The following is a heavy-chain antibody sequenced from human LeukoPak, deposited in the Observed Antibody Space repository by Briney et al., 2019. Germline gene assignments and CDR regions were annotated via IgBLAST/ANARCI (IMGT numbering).Heavy chain of an antibody. V-gene: IGHV3-7*05. CDR1: GFTFSSYW. J-gene: IGHJ6*02. Sequence: GGSLRLSCAASGFTFSSYWMSWVRQAPGKGLEWVANIKQDGSEKYYVDSVKGRFTISRDNAKNSLYLQMNSLRAEDTAVYYCARRTRQLIRGYYYYYGMDVWGQGTTVTVSS. CDR3: ARRTRQLIRGYYYYYGMDV. D-gene: IGHD6-6*01. CDR2: IKQDGSEK.